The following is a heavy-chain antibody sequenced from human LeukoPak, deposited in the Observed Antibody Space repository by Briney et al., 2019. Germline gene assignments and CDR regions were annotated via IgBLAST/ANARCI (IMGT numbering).Heavy chain of an antibody. CDR3: AKDQLQRWYTFDY. V-gene: IGHV3-30*02. CDR2: IRYDGSNK. CDR1: GFTFSSYG. D-gene: IGHD2-15*01. Sequence: GGSLRLSCAASGFTFSSYGMHWVRQAPGKGLEWVAFIRYDGSNKYYADSVKSRFTISRDNSKNTLYLQMNSLRAEDTAVYYCAKDQLQRWYTFDYWGQGTLVTVSS. J-gene: IGHJ4*02.